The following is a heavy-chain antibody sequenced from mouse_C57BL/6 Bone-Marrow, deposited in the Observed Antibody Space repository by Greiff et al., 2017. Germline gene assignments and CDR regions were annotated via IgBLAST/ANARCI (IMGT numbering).Heavy chain of an antibody. CDR3: ARGWGYCGNFFMDY. CDR2: IDPSDSYT. D-gene: IGHD2-1*01. Sequence: QVQLQQPGAELVMPGASVKLSCKASGYTFTSYWMHWVKQRPGQGLEWIGEIDPSDSYTNYNQKFKGKSTLTVDKSSSTAYMQLSSLTSEDSAVYYCARGWGYCGNFFMDYWGQGTSVTVSS. CDR1: GYTFTSYW. V-gene: IGHV1-69*01. J-gene: IGHJ4*01.